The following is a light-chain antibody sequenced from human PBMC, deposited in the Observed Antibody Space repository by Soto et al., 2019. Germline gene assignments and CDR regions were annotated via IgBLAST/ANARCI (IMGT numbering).Light chain of an antibody. CDR3: QQTYSPPFT. J-gene: IGKJ2*01. Sequence: DIQMTQSPSSLSASVGDRGTITCRASHTFSSFLNWYQQKRGKPPTLLIYGAFNLRSGVPSRFAGSGGGAEFRLTISSLQPGDFATYYCQQTYSPPFTFGQGTSLELK. CDR2: GAF. CDR1: HTFSSF. V-gene: IGKV1-39*01.